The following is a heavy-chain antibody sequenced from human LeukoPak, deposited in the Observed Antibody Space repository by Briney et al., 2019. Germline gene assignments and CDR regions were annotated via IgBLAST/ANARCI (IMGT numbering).Heavy chain of an antibody. J-gene: IGHJ4*02. V-gene: IGHV5-51*01. CDR3: ASLPRGSSGWNYFDH. Sequence: GESLKISCKGSGYSFTSYWIGLVRQMPGKGLEWMGIIYPGDSDTRYSPSFQGQVTISADKSISTAYLQWSSLKAWDTAMYYCASLPRGSSGWNYFDHWGQGTLVTVSS. CDR2: IYPGDSDT. CDR1: GYSFTSYW. D-gene: IGHD6-19*01.